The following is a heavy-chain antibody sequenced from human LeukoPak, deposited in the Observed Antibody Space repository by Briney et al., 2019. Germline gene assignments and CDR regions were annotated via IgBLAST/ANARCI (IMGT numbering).Heavy chain of an antibody. CDR2: INPNSGGT. J-gene: IGHJ3*02. Sequence: ASVKVSCKASGHTFTSYYLHWVRQAPGQGLEWMGIINPNSGGTNYAQKFQGRVTMTRDTSISTAYMELSRLRSDDTAVYYCAREVYYYGSGSYYRHDAFDIWGQGTMVTVSS. CDR3: AREVYYYGSGSYYRHDAFDI. CDR1: GHTFTSYY. V-gene: IGHV1-2*02. D-gene: IGHD3-10*01.